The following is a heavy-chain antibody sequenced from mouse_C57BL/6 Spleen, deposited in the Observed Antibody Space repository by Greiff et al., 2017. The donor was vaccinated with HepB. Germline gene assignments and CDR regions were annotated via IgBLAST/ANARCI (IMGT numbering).Heavy chain of an antibody. D-gene: IGHD1-1*01. CDR2: IYPSDSET. Sequence: QVQLQQPGAELVRPGSSVKLSCKASGYTFTSYWMHWVKQRPIQGLEWIGNIYPSDSETHYNQKFKDKATLTVDKSSSTAYMQLSSLTSEDSAVYYCARAYGSSLFAYWGQGTLVTVSA. V-gene: IGHV1-52*01. J-gene: IGHJ3*01. CDR1: GYTFTSYW. CDR3: ARAYGSSLFAY.